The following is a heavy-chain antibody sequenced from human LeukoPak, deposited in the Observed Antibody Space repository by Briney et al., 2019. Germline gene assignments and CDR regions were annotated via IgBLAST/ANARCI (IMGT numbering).Heavy chain of an antibody. CDR1: GFTFSDNY. D-gene: IGHD3-10*02. J-gene: IGHJ3*02. CDR2: ISSDTTYT. CDR3: ARDQSITTFGAFDI. V-gene: IGHV3-11*06. Sequence: GGSLRLSCAASGFTFSDNYMNWIRQAPGKGLEWVSYISSDTTYTDYADSVKGRFTISRDNAKKLLYLQMNSLRAEDTAFYYCARDQSITTFGAFDIWGQGTMVTVSS.